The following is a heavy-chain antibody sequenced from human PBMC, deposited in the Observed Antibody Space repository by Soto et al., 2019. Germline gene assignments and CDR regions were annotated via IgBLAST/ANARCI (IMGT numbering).Heavy chain of an antibody. D-gene: IGHD2-2*01. CDR3: AKDRSSTSCYAFDY. CDR1: GFTFRNYA. Sequence: EVQLLESGGGLVQPGGSLRLSCAASGFTFRNYAMSWARQAPGKGLEWVSAISGSGGTTHYADSVKGRFTISRYNSKNTLYLQMNSLRVEDTAVYYCAKDRSSTSCYAFDYWGQGSLVTVSS. V-gene: IGHV3-23*01. CDR2: ISGSGGTT. J-gene: IGHJ4*02.